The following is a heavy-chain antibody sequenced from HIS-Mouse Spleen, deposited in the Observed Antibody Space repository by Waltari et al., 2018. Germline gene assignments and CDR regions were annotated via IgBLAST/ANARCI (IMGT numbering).Heavy chain of an antibody. CDR2: ISYDGSNK. V-gene: IGHV3-30*18. CDR1: GFASSSYG. CDR3: AKASSGWLDY. J-gene: IGHJ4*02. Sequence: QVQLVESGGGVVQPGRSLRLPCAASGFASSSYGMHWVRQAPGKGLEWVAVISYDGSNKYYADPVKGRFTISRDNSKNTLYLQMNSLRAEDTAVYYCAKASSGWLDYWGQGTLVTVSS. D-gene: IGHD6-19*01.